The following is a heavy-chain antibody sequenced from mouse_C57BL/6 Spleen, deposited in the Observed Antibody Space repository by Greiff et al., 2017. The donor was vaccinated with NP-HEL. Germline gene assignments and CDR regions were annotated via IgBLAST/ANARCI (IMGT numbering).Heavy chain of an antibody. J-gene: IGHJ2*01. CDR2: ISSGSSTI. CDR3: ARPWNDCLDY. D-gene: IGHD2-4*01. CDR1: GFTFSDYG. V-gene: IGHV5-17*01. Sequence: DVMLVESGGGLVKPGGSLKLSCAASGFTFSDYGMHWVRQAPEKGLEWVAYISSGSSTIYYADTVKGRFTISRDNAKNTLFLQMTSLRSEDTAMYYCARPWNDCLDYWGQGTTLTVSS.